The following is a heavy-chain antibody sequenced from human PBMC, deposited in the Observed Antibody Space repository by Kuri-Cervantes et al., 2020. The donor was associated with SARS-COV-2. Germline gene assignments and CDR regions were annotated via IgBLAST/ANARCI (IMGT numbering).Heavy chain of an antibody. J-gene: IGHJ4*02. Sequence: SETLSLTCAVYGGSFSGYYWSWIRQPPGKGLEWIGEINHSGSTNYNPSLKSRVTVSVDTSKNQFSLKLSSVTAADTAVYYCARVLATVTPFDYWGQGTLVTGSS. V-gene: IGHV4-34*01. CDR2: INHSGST. CDR3: ARVLATVTPFDY. CDR1: GGSFSGYY. D-gene: IGHD4-17*01.